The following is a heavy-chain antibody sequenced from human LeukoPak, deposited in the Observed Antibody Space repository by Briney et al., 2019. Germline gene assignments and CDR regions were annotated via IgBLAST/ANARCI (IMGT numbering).Heavy chain of an antibody. CDR3: ATTYGDYVFDY. D-gene: IGHD4-17*01. CDR1: GFTFSSYA. V-gene: IGHV3-23*01. Sequence: GGSLRLSCAASGFTFSSYAMSWVRQAPGKGLEWVSAISGSGGSTYYADSVRGRFTISRDNSKNTLYLQMNSLRAEDTAVYYCATTYGDYVFDYWGQGTLVTVSS. CDR2: ISGSGGST. J-gene: IGHJ4*02.